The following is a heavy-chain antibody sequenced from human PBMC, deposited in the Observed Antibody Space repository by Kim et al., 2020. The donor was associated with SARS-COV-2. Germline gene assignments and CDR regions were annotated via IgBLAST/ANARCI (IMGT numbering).Heavy chain of an antibody. CDR3: AKAFSGSYFGYDY. D-gene: IGHD1-26*01. J-gene: IGHJ4*02. CDR1: GFIFNTYG. V-gene: IGHV3-30*18. Sequence: GGSLRLSCAASGFIFNTYGMNWVRQAPGKGLEWVAVITYDGSHKYYADSVKGRFTISRDNSKHTLYLQMNSLRMEDTAVYYCAKAFSGSYFGYDYCGQGTLATVS. CDR2: ITYDGSHK.